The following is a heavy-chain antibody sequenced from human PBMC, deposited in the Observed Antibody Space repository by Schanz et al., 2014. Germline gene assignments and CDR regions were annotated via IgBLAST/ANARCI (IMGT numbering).Heavy chain of an antibody. J-gene: IGHJ4*02. V-gene: IGHV3-72*01. CDR2: SRNKGHSYTS. CDR1: GFTFSDYY. D-gene: IGHD3-9*01. Sequence: PGGSLRLSCAASGFTFSDYYMSWIRQAPGKGLEWVGHSRNKGHSYTSEYAASVKGRFTISRDDSRNSLYLQMSSLKTEDTAVYYCARRNFYDKSAAFDYWGQGSLVTVSS. CDR3: ARRNFYDKSAAFDY.